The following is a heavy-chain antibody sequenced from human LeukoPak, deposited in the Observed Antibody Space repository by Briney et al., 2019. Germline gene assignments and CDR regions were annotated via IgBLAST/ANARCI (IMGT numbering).Heavy chain of an antibody. V-gene: IGHV3-30-3*01. CDR3: AREAEAFDI. CDR2: ISYDGSNE. CDR1: GFTFSRYA. J-gene: IGHJ3*02. Sequence: GGSLRLSCAASGFTFSRYAMHWVRQAPGKGLEGVAVISYDGSNEYYADPVKGRFTISRDNSKNTLYLQMNSLRPEDTAVYYCAREAEAFDIWGQGTMVTVSS.